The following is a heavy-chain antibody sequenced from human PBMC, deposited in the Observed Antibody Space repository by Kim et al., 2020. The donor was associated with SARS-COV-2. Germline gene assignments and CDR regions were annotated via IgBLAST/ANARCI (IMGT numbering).Heavy chain of an antibody. CDR1: GFTFSSYA. Sequence: GGSLRLSCAASGFTFSSYAMHWVRQAPGKGLEWVAVISYDGSNKYYADSVKGRFTISRDNSKNTLYLQMNSLRAEDTAVYYCASLEGITIFGVGEADYWGQGTLVTVSS. V-gene: IGHV3-30-3*01. CDR3: ASLEGITIFGVGEADY. CDR2: ISYDGSNK. D-gene: IGHD3-3*01. J-gene: IGHJ4*02.